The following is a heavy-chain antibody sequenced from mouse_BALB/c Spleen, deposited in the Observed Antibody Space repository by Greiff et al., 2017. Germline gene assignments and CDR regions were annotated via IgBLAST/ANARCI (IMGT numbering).Heavy chain of an antibody. Sequence: EVHLVESGGGLVQPGGSRKLSCAASGFTFSSFGMHWVRQAPEKGLEWVAYISSGSSTIYYADTVKGRFTISRDNPKNTLFLQMTSLRSEDTAMYYCARYGTTVVGDYWGQGTTLTVSS. V-gene: IGHV5-17*02. CDR1: GFTFSSFG. J-gene: IGHJ2*01. CDR2: ISSGSSTI. D-gene: IGHD1-1*01. CDR3: ARYGTTVVGDY.